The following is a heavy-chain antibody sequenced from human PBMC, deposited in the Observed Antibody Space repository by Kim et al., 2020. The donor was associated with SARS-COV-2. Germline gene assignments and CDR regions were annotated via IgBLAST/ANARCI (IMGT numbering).Heavy chain of an antibody. J-gene: IGHJ4*02. CDR2: DGSGK. Sequence: DGSGKFYVDSVKSRFTISRDNAKNSLNLQMSSLRVEDTAVYYCSSGGAYWGQGTLVTISA. CDR3: SSGGAY. D-gene: IGHD3-16*01. V-gene: IGHV3-7*03.